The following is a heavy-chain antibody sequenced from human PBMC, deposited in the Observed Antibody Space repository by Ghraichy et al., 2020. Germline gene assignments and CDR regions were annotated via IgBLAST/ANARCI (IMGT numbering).Heavy chain of an antibody. V-gene: IGHV3-30-3*01. D-gene: IGHD2-15*01. CDR1: GFTFSSYA. Sequence: GGSLRLSCAASGFTFSSYAMHWVRQAPGKGLEWVAVISYDGSNKYYADSVKGRFTISRDNSKNTLYLKMNSLRAEDTAVYYCARDYRYCSGGSCSYYYYYMDVWGKGTTVTVSS. CDR3: ARDYRYCSGGSCSYYYYYMDV. J-gene: IGHJ6*03. CDR2: ISYDGSNK.